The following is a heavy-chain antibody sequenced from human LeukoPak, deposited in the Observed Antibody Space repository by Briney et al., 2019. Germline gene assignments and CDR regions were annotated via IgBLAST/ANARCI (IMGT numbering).Heavy chain of an antibody. D-gene: IGHD6-13*01. CDR2: IYYSGST. V-gene: IGHV4-59*01. Sequence: SETLSLTCTVSGGSISSYYWSWVRQPPGKGLEWIGYIYYSGSTNYNPSLKSRVTISVDTSKNQFSLKLSSVTAADTAVYYCARGTLIAPRGDYWGQGTLVTVSS. CDR3: ARGTLIAPRGDY. J-gene: IGHJ4*02. CDR1: GGSISSYY.